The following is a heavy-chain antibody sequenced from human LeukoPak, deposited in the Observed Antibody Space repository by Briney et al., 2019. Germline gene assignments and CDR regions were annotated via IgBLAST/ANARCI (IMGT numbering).Heavy chain of an antibody. V-gene: IGHV1-69*05. CDR3: ARGPTLVRGVIMPDSVGGMDV. J-gene: IGHJ6*02. CDR1: GGTFSSYA. D-gene: IGHD3-10*01. Sequence: EASVKVSCKASGGTFSSYAISWVRQAPGQGLEWMGGIIPIFGTANYAQKFQGRVTITTDESTSTAYMELSSLRSEDTAVYYCARGPTLVRGVIMPDSVGGMDVWGQGTTVTVSS. CDR2: IIPIFGTA.